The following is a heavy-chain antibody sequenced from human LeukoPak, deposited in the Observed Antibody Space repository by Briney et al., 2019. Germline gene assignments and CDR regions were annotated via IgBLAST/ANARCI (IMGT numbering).Heavy chain of an antibody. V-gene: IGHV4-59*13. D-gene: IGHD2/OR15-2a*01. J-gene: IGHJ2*01. CDR3: ACGSTSFL. CDR1: GCTISSND. Sequence: PAETLSLTCAASGCTISSNDRNWVRQAPGKGLEWVGDICYSETTNYKASLKRRVSISVDTSKNPLSLKLSSVPAAHTAVYYCACGSTSFLWGRGTLVTVSS. CDR2: ICYSETT.